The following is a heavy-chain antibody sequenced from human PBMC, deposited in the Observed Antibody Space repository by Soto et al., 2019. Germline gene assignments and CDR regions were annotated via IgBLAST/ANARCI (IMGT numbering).Heavy chain of an antibody. Sequence: QVQLQESGPGLVKPSDTLSLTCTVSGGSISGYFWGWIRLPPGKRLDYIGYIHDTGLTNYNPSLESRVTLSIDTSKKQISLNLRSVAAADSAIYYCVRVRFDDDFMGFFDYWGQGALVTVSS. V-gene: IGHV4-59*07. J-gene: IGHJ4*02. CDR2: IHDTGLT. D-gene: IGHD3-3*01. CDR3: VRVRFDDDFMGFFDY. CDR1: GGSISGYF.